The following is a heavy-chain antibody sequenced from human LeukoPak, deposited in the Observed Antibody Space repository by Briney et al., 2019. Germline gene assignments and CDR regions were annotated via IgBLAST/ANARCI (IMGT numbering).Heavy chain of an antibody. CDR2: LSDGGHSS. CDR3: AFSPVGFNCAYPW. CDR1: GFTFSSYA. Sequence: PGGSLRLSCAASGFTFSSYAMNWVRQAPGKGLEWVSSLSDGGHSSFYADSVKGRFTIYRDDSQNILYLQMNNLSGDDTALYYCAFSPVGFNCAYPWGGQGTLVTVSS. D-gene: IGHD1-1*01. J-gene: IGHJ4*02. V-gene: IGHV3-23*01.